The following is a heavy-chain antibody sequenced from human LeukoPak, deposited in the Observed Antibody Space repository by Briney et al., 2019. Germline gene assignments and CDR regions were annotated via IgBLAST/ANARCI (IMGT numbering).Heavy chain of an antibody. Sequence: GASVKVSCKASGYTFTGYYMHWVRQAPGQGLEWMGWINPNSGGTNYAQKFQGRVTMTRDTSISTAYMELSRLRSDDTAVYYCARGFGAARPGNYYYYGMDVWGQGTTVTVSS. CDR2: INPNSGGT. CDR1: GYTFTGYY. V-gene: IGHV1-2*02. CDR3: ARGFGAARPGNYYYYGMDV. J-gene: IGHJ6*02. D-gene: IGHD6-6*01.